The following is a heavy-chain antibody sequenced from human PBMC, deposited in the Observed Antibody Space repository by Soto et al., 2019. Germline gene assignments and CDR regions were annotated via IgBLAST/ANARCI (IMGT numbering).Heavy chain of an antibody. CDR3: ARDRNPRAFDI. J-gene: IGHJ3*02. V-gene: IGHV3-66*01. CDR1: GCTVISNY. CDR2: IYSGGST. Sequence: GGSLRLSCAASGCTVISNYMSWVRQAPGKGLEWVSVIYSGGSTYYADSVKGRFTISRDNSKNTLYLQMNSLRAEDTAVYYCARDRNPRAFDIWGQGTMVTVSS.